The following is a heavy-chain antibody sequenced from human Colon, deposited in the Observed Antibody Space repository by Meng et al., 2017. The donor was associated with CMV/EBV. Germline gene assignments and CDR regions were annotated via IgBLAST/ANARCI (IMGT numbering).Heavy chain of an antibody. D-gene: IGHD3-10*01. Sequence: VSGFSFSDYYMDWVRQAPGKGLEWVGRSGSKDNSYTTEYAASVKGRFTISRDASRNSLYLQMNSLKIEDTAVYFCARDGGQWSSDYWGQGALVTVSS. CDR3: ARDGGQWSSDY. J-gene: IGHJ4*02. V-gene: IGHV3-72*01. CDR2: SGSKDNSYTT. CDR1: GFSFSDYY.